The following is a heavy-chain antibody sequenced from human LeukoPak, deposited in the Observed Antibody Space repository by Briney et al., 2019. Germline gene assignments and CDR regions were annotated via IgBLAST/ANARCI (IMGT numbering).Heavy chain of an antibody. Sequence: PGGSLRLSCVASGFTFSNNWMSWVRQAPGKGLEWVGRIKRNVDGATTDYAAPVKGRFTISRDDSKNTLYLEMNSLKTEDTAVYYCTTDPPGAYWGQGTLVTVSS. J-gene: IGHJ4*02. D-gene: IGHD3-10*01. V-gene: IGHV3-15*01. CDR2: IKRNVDGATT. CDR3: TTDPPGAY. CDR1: GFTFSNNW.